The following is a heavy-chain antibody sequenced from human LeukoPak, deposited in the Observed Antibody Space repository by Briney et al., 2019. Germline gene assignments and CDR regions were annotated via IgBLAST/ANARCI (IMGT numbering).Heavy chain of an antibody. CDR2: ISSSSSYI. Sequence: PGGSLRLSCAASGFTFSSYSMYWVRQAPGKGLEWVSSISSSSSYIYYADSVKGRFTISRDNAKNSLYLQMNSLRAEDTAVYYCARDVVDTAMVPDAFDIWGQGTMVTVSS. V-gene: IGHV3-21*01. J-gene: IGHJ3*02. CDR3: ARDVVDTAMVPDAFDI. CDR1: GFTFSSYS. D-gene: IGHD5-18*01.